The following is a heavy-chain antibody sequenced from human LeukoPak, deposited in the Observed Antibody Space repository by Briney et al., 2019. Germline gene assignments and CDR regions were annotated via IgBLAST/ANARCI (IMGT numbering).Heavy chain of an antibody. J-gene: IGHJ1*01. CDR2: INGDGSTT. CDR3: ATGNYYDSRGYYTFGH. V-gene: IGHV3-74*01. CDR1: GFTFSRYW. Sequence: PGGSLRLPCAASGFTFSRYWMHWVRQAPGKGLVWVSRINGDGSTTSYADSVKGGFTISRDNAKNTLYLQMNSLRAEDTAVYYCATGNYYDSRGYYTFGHWGQGTLVTVSS. D-gene: IGHD3-22*01.